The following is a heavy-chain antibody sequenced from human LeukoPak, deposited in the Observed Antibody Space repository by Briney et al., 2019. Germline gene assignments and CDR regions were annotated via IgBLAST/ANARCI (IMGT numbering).Heavy chain of an antibody. CDR3: ARGLGAVAGTTPHGY. CDR1: GYTFTGYY. V-gene: IGHV1-2*02. Sequence: ASVKVSCKASGYTFTGYYIHWVRQAPGQGLEWMGWINSNNGDTNYAQKFQGRVTMTRDTSISTAYMDVSSLRSDDTAVYYCARGLGAVAGTTPHGYWGQGTLVTVSS. CDR2: INSNNGDT. J-gene: IGHJ4*02. D-gene: IGHD6-19*01.